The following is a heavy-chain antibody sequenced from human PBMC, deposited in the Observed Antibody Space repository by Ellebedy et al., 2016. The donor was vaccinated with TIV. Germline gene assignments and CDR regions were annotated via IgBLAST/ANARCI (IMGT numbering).Heavy chain of an antibody. J-gene: IGHJ4*02. CDR3: ARGGGNNWYLELDS. D-gene: IGHD6-13*01. Sequence: ASVKVSCKASGYTFTGYYMHWVRQAPGQGLEWMGWINPNSGGTKYAQKFQGRVTMTRDTSISTAYMELSRLRSDDTAVYYCARGGGNNWYLELDSWGRGTLVTVSS. V-gene: IGHV1-2*02. CDR2: INPNSGGT. CDR1: GYTFTGYY.